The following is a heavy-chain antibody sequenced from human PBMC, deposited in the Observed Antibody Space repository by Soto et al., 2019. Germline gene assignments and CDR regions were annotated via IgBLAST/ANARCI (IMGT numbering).Heavy chain of an antibody. Sequence: PGVSLRLSCAASGFTFSSYSMNCVRQAPGKGLEWVSSISSSSSYIYYADSVKGRFTISRDNAKNSLYLQMNSLRAEDTTVYYCARESGGSSDDAFDIWGQGTMVTVSS. V-gene: IGHV3-21*01. J-gene: IGHJ3*02. CDR1: GFTFSSYS. CDR3: ARESGGSSDDAFDI. D-gene: IGHD2-15*01. CDR2: ISSSSSYI.